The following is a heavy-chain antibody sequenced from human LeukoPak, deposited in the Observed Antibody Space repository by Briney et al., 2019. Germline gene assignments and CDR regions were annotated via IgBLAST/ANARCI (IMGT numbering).Heavy chain of an antibody. CDR1: GYTFTSYY. J-gene: IGHJ3*02. D-gene: IGHD1-26*01. CDR3: ARDRLVGATRGAFDI. CDR2: ISAYNDNT. Sequence: ASVKVSCKASGYTFTSYYMHWVRQAPGQGLEWMGWISAYNDNTNYAQKLQGRVTMTTDTSTSTAYMELRSLRSDDTAVYYCARDRLVGATRGAFDIWGQGTMVTVSS. V-gene: IGHV1-18*04.